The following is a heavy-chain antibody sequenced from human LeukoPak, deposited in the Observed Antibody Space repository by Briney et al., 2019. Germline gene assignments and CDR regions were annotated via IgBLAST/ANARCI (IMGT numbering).Heavy chain of an antibody. D-gene: IGHD3-22*01. Sequence: GASVKVSCKASGYTFTSYGISWVGQAPGQGLEWMGWISAYNGNTNYAQKLQGRVTTTTDTSTSTAYMELRSLRSDDTAVYYCARSLDYDSRNNHSGYFDYWGQGTLVTVSS. CDR2: ISAYNGNT. V-gene: IGHV1-18*01. J-gene: IGHJ4*02. CDR1: GYTFTSYG. CDR3: ARSLDYDSRNNHSGYFDY.